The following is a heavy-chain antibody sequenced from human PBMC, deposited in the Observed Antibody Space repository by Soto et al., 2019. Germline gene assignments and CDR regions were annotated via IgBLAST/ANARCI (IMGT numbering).Heavy chain of an antibody. Sequence: GGSLRLSCAASGFTFSDHYMDWVRQAPGKGLEWVGRTRNKANSYTTEYAASVKGRFTISRDDSKNSLYLQMNSLKTEDTAVYYCASRSRYSWSHPDGMDVWGQGTTVTVSS. CDR3: ASRSRYSWSHPDGMDV. J-gene: IGHJ6*02. V-gene: IGHV3-72*01. CDR1: GFTFSDHY. D-gene: IGHD1-26*01. CDR2: TRNKANSYTT.